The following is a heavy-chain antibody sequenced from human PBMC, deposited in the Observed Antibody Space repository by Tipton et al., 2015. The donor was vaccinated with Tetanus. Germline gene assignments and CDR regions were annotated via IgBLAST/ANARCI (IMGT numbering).Heavy chain of an antibody. J-gene: IGHJ4*02. D-gene: IGHD1-26*01. Sequence: TLSLTCTVSGGSLSTFYWNWIRQPAGKGLEWIGRIYSSGSTNYNPSLKSRVTVSIDTSKNQFSLELTSVTAADTAVYYCARDQARGARGWNYFDYWGQGTLVTVSS. CDR1: GGSLSTFY. CDR3: ARDQARGARGWNYFDY. CDR2: IYSSGST. V-gene: IGHV4-4*07.